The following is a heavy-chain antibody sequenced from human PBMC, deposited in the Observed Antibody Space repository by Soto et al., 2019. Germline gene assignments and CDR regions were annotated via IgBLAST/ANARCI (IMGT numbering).Heavy chain of an antibody. CDR2: ISGSGIYT. Sequence: PGGSLRLSCAASGFTFSHYAMSWVRQAPGKGLEWVSDISGSGIYTYYAGSVKGRFTISRDKSKNTLYVQMNSLRAEDTAVYYCAKRKDMSRDAIDYWGQGTLVTVSS. J-gene: IGHJ4*02. CDR1: GFTFSHYA. V-gene: IGHV3-23*01. CDR3: AKRKDMSRDAIDY. D-gene: IGHD2-15*01.